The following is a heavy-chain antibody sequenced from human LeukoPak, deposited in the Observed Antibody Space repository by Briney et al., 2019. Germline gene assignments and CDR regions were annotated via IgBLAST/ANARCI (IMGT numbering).Heavy chain of an antibody. D-gene: IGHD6-19*01. CDR1: GYTFTSYD. J-gene: IGHJ6*03. Sequence: GASVKVSCKASGYTFTSYDINWVRQATGQGLEWMGWMNPNSGNTGYAQKFQGRVTMTRNTSISTAYLELSSLRSEDTAVYYCARRQSKDPYYYYMDVWGKGDTVTVSS. CDR3: ARRQSKDPYYYYMDV. V-gene: IGHV1-8*01. CDR2: MNPNSGNT.